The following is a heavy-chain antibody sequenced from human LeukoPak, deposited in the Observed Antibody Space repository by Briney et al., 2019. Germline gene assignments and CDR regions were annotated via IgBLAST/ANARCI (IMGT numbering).Heavy chain of an antibody. CDR1: GGSISSSSYY. CDR3: ARRYSSGSYYHYPFDY. V-gene: IGHV4-39*01. CDR2: IYYSGST. Sequence: PSETLSLTCTVSGGSISSSSYYWGWIRQPPGKGLEWIGSIYYSGSTYYNPSLKSRVTISVDTSKNQFSLKLSSVTAADTAVYYCARRYSSGSYYHYPFDYWGQGTLVTVSS. J-gene: IGHJ4*02. D-gene: IGHD3-10*01.